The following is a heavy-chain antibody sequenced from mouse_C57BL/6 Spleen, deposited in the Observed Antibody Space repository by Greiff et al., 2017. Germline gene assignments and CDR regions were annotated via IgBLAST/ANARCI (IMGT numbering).Heavy chain of an antibody. D-gene: IGHD2-12*01. J-gene: IGHJ4*01. V-gene: IGHV1-76*01. CDR2: IYPGSGNT. Sequence: QVQLQQSGAELVRPGASVKLSCKASGYTFTDYYINWVKQRPGQGLEWIARIYPGSGNTYYNEKFKGKATLTAEKSSSTAYMQLSRLTSEDSAVYFCARGDYTYAMDYWGQGTSVTVAS. CDR3: ARGDYTYAMDY. CDR1: GYTFTDYY.